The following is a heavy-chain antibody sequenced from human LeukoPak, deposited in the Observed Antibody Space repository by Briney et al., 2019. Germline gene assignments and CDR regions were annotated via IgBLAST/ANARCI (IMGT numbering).Heavy chain of an antibody. Sequence: PGGSLRLSCAASGFTFSSYWMTWVRQAPGKGLEWVANIKQDGSERYYVDSVKGRFTISRDNAKNSLYLQMNSLRAEDTALYYCARESRIAAPGTWFAFDIWGHGTLVTVSS. CDR2: IKQDGSER. J-gene: IGHJ3*02. CDR1: GFTFSSYW. V-gene: IGHV3-7*01. CDR3: ARESRIAAPGTWFAFDI. D-gene: IGHD6-13*01.